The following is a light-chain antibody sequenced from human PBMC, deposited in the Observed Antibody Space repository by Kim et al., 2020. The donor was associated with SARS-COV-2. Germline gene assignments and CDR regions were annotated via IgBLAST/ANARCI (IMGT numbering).Light chain of an antibody. CDR2: RNH. CDR1: DSNIERNF. CDR3: AAWDDNLSGRV. Sequence: GQKITLSCSGSDSNIERNFVYWYQHLPGKAPKVLIYRNHERPLGVSDRFSGSKSGTSASLAISGLRSEDEGDYYCAAWDDNLSGRVFGGGTKLTVL. J-gene: IGLJ3*02. V-gene: IGLV1-47*01.